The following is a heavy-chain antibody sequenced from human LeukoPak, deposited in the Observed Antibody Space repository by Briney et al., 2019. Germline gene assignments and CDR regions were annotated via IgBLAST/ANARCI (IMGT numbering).Heavy chain of an antibody. CDR2: IYYSGST. V-gene: IGHV4-59*01. CDR3: ARDAIMVRGVTSDY. D-gene: IGHD3-10*01. J-gene: IGHJ4*02. Sequence: SETLSLTCTVSGGSISSYYWSWIRQPPGKGLEWIGYIYYSGSTNYNPSLKSRVTISVDTSKNQFSLKLSSVTAADTAVYYCARDAIMVRGVTSDYWGQGTLVTVSS. CDR1: GGSISSYY.